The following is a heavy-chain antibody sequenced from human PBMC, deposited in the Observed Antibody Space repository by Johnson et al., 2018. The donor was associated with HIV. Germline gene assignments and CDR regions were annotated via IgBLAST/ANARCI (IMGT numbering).Heavy chain of an antibody. Sequence: EKLVESGGGVVRPGGSLRLSCAASGFTFDDYGMSWVRQAPGKGLEWVSGINWNGGSTGYADSVKGRFTISRDNAKNSLYLQMNSLRAEATALYYCARALVVITDGHAFDIWGQGTMVTVSS. CDR3: ARALVVITDGHAFDI. V-gene: IGHV3-20*04. CDR2: INWNGGST. D-gene: IGHD3-22*01. CDR1: GFTFDDYG. J-gene: IGHJ3*02.